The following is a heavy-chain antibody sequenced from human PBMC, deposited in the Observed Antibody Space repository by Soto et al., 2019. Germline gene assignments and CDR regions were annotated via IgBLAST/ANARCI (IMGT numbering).Heavy chain of an antibody. V-gene: IGHV3-23*01. J-gene: IGHJ4*02. D-gene: IGHD3-22*01. CDR2: ISASGGDT. CDR3: GRTGAQPYYESSGYVNY. CDR1: GFTFSNYD. Sequence: EVQLLESGGGLVQPGGSLRLSCAASGFTFSNYDMTWVRQAPGKGLEWVSSISASGGDTDYAVAVKGRFTISRDNSRHTLYLQMSSLRAEDTASYHCGRTGAQPYYESSGYVNYWGQGTLVTVSS.